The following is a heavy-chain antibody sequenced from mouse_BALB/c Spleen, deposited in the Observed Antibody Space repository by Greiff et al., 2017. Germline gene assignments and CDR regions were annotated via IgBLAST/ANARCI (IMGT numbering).Heavy chain of an antibody. J-gene: IGHJ3*01. Sequence: EVQLQQSGAELVRSGASVKLSCTASGFNIKDYYMHWVKQRPEQGLEWIGWIDPENGDTEYAPKFQGKATMTADTSSNTAYLQLSSLTSEDTAVYYCNAWGITRSPWFAYWGQGTLVTVSA. CDR3: NAWGITRSPWFAY. V-gene: IGHV14-4*02. CDR2: IDPENGDT. CDR1: GFNIKDYY. D-gene: IGHD2-4*01.